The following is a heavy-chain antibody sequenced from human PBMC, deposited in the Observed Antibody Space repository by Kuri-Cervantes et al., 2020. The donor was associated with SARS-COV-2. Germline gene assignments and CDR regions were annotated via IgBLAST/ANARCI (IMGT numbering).Heavy chain of an antibody. CDR1: GGSISSSSYY. J-gene: IGHJ6*03. V-gene: IGHV4-39*01. Sequence: SETLSLTCTVSGGSISSSSYYWGWIRQPPGKGLEWIGSIYYSGSTYYNPSLKSRVTIPVDTSKNQFSLKLSSVTAADTAVYYCAKSRGYSYGYQTRYYYYMDVWGKGTTVTVSS. D-gene: IGHD5-18*01. CDR2: IYYSGST. CDR3: AKSRGYSYGYQTRYYYYMDV.